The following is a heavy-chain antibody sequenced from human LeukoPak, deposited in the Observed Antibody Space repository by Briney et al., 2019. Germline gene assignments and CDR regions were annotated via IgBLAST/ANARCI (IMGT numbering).Heavy chain of an antibody. CDR1: GYTFTGYY. D-gene: IGHD2-2*01. CDR2: SNPNSGGT. V-gene: IGHV1-2*02. J-gene: IGHJ4*02. Sequence: ASVKVSCKASGYTFTGYYMHWVRQAAAQGLEWMGWSNPNSGGTNYAQKFPGRVTMNRDTSISTAYMDLSRIRSDDTAEYCSSSPGDCSSASCLRYWGQGTLVTVSS. CDR3: SSPGDCSSASCLRY.